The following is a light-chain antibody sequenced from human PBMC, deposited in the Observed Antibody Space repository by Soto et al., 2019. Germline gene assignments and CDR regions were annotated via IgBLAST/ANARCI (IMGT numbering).Light chain of an antibody. CDR3: KQYNNWPGT. J-gene: IGKJ1*01. Sequence: EIVLTQSPGTLSVSPGERATLSCRASQSVSSKLAWYQQKPGQAPRLLFYGASTGATGIPARFSGSGSETEFTLNISSLQSEDVAVYYCKQYNNWPGTFGQGTKVEIK. CDR2: GAS. V-gene: IGKV3-15*01. CDR1: QSVSSK.